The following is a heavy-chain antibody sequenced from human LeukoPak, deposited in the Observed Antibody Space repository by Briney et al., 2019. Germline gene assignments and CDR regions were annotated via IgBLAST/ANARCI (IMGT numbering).Heavy chain of an antibody. J-gene: IGHJ4*02. CDR2: ISTTGGST. D-gene: IGHD5-24*01. Sequence: PGGTLRLSCAASGITFSSYGMSWVRQAPGKGLEWVSAISTTGGSTYYADSVKGRFTISRDNSKNTLYLQMNSLRPEDTAVYYCAKDDAWLQYGNWGRGTLVTVSS. CDR1: GITFSSYG. CDR3: AKDDAWLQYGN. V-gene: IGHV3-23*01.